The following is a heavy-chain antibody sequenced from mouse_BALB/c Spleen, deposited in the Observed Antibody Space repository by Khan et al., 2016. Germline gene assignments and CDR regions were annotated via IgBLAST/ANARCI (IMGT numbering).Heavy chain of an antibody. V-gene: IGHV3-1*02. J-gene: IGHJ2*01. CDR3: ARSRSGYWYYFDY. Sequence: EVQLQESGPDLAKPSQSLSLTCTVSGNSITSHYSWHWIRHFPGNKLEWMGYIHYSGSTSYNPSLKSRISFTRDTSKNRFFLQLNSVTTEDTATYYCARSRSGYWYYFDYWGQGTTLTVSS. D-gene: IGHD3-1*01. CDR2: IHYSGST. CDR1: GNSITSHYS.